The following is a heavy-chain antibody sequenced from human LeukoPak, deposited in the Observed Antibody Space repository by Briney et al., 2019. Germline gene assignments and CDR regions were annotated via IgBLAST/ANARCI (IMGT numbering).Heavy chain of an antibody. J-gene: IGHJ4*02. CDR3: ARQTGDTDPGYYFDY. CDR2: INHSGST. V-gene: IGHV4-34*01. Sequence: PSETLSLTCAVYGGSFSGCYWSWIRQPPGKGLEWIGEINHSGSTNYNPSLKSRVTISVDTSKNQFSLNLSSVTAADTAVYYCARQTGDTDPGYYFDYWGQGNLVTVSS. CDR1: GGSFSGCY. D-gene: IGHD7-27*01.